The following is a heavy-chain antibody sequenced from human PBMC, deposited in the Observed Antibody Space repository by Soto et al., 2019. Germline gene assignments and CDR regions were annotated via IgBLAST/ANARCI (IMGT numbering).Heavy chain of an antibody. V-gene: IGHV4-59*08. CDR2: IYYSGST. J-gene: IGHJ4*02. CDR3: ARTRGYSSAGGYYFDY. CDR1: GGSISSYY. Sequence: SETLSLTCTVSGGSISSYYWSWIRQPPGKGLEWIGYIYYSGSTNYNPSLKSRVTISVDTSKNQFSLKLSSVTAADTAVYYCARTRGYSSAGGYYFDYWGQGTLVTVSS. D-gene: IGHD5-12*01.